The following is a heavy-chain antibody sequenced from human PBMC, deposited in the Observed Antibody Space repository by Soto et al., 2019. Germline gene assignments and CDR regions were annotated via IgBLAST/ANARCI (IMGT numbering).Heavy chain of an antibody. CDR3: ARWGSCSSSTSCYAGENWFDP. D-gene: IGHD2-2*01. V-gene: IGHV4-4*02. CDR2: IYHSGST. CDR1: GGSISSSNW. J-gene: IGHJ5*02. Sequence: QVQLQESGPGLVKPSGTLSLTCAVSGGSISSSNWWSWVRQPPGKGLEWIGEIYHSGSTNYNPSLTSRVTISVDKSKDQFPLKLSAVSAADTAVYYCARWGSCSSSTSCYAGENWFDPWGQGTLVTVSS.